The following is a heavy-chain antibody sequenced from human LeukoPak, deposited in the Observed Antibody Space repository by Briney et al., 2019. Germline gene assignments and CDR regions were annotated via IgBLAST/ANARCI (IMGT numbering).Heavy chain of an antibody. J-gene: IGHJ4*02. CDR3: AKADTSGWYFDY. Sequence: GGSLRLSCAASGFTFSTYAMSWVRQAPGKGLEWVSLISGSGGSTYYADSVKGRFTISRDNSKNTLYVQMNSLRAEDMAVYYCAKADTSGWYFDYWGQGTLVTVSS. D-gene: IGHD6-19*01. CDR2: ISGSGGST. V-gene: IGHV3-23*01. CDR1: GFTFSTYA.